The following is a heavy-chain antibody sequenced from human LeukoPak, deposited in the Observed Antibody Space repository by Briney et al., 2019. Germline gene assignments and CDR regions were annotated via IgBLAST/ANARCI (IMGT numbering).Heavy chain of an antibody. V-gene: IGHV1-69*05. D-gene: IGHD1-26*01. CDR2: IIPIFRTT. CDR3: ARDQKVGATPYFGMDV. CDR1: GDTFSSYA. Sequence: GASVKVSCKASGDTFSSYAISWVRQAPGQGLGWMGGIIPIFRTTNYAQKFQGRVTITTDESTSTVYMELSSLRSEDTAVYYCARDQKVGATPYFGMDVWGQGTTVTVSS. J-gene: IGHJ6*02.